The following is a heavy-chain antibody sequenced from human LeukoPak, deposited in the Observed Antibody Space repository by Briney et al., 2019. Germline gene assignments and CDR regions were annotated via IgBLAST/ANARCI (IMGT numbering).Heavy chain of an antibody. V-gene: IGHV4-38-2*02. Sequence: SETLSLTCTVSGYSISSGYYWGWIRQPPGKGLEWIGSIYHSGSTYYNPSLKSRVTISVDTSKNQFSLKLSSVTAADTAVYYCARQHIVVVTASGAFDIWGQGTMVTVSS. CDR1: GYSISSGYY. J-gene: IGHJ3*02. CDR2: IYHSGST. D-gene: IGHD2-21*02. CDR3: ARQHIVVVTASGAFDI.